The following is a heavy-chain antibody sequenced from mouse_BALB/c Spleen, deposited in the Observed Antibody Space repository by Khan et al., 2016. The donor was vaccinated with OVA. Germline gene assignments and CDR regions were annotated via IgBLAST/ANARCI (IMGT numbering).Heavy chain of an antibody. V-gene: IGHV2-6-2*01. Sequence: QVQLKESGPDLVAPSQSLSITCTVSGFSLTSYAIHWVRQPPGKGLEWLVVIWSDGRTTYNSALKSRLSISKDNSKSQVFLKINSLQTDDTAMDYGARHQFPRSMDSWGQGTSVTVSS. CDR3: ARHQFPRSMDS. CDR1: GFSLTSYA. J-gene: IGHJ4*01. CDR2: IWSDGRT.